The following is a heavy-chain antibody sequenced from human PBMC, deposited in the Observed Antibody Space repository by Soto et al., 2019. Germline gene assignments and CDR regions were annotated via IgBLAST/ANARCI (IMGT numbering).Heavy chain of an antibody. D-gene: IGHD3-16*02. V-gene: IGHV4-31*03. CDR2: ISNSGKT. CDR1: GGSISSGDYY. CDR3: ARSVHLGDLSLGY. Sequence: QVQLQESGPGLVKPSQTLSLTCTVSGGSISSGDYYWSWIRQHPGKGLEWIGYISNSGKTYYNPSLQRRAXXSXDXXKNQVSLKLSSVTAADTAVYYCARSVHLGDLSLGYWGQGTLVTVSS. J-gene: IGHJ4*02.